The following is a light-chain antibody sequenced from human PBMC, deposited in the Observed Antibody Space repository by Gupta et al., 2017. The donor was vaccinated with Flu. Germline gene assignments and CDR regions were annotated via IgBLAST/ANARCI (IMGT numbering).Light chain of an antibody. J-gene: IGKJ5*01. CDR2: DAS. Sequence: DIQLTPSPSSLSASVGDRVTITCQESRDISNFLNWYQQKPGKAPKLLIYDASNLETGAPARFSGSRSGTDFTLTITSLQPEDMATYYCQQYDNFPLAFGQGTRLELK. CDR1: RDISNF. V-gene: IGKV1-33*01. CDR3: QQYDNFPLA.